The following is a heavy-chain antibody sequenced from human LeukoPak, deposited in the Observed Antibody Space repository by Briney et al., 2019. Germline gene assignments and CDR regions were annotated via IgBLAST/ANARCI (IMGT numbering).Heavy chain of an antibody. J-gene: IGHJ4*02. CDR1: GGSFSGYY. V-gene: IGHV4-34*01. Sequence: PSGTLSLTCAVYGGSFSGYYWSWIRQPPGKGLEWIGEINHSGSTNYNPSLKSRVTISVDTSKNQFSLKLSSVTAADTAVYYCARVVGATFDYWGQGTLVTVSS. CDR2: INHSGST. D-gene: IGHD1-26*01. CDR3: ARVVGATFDY.